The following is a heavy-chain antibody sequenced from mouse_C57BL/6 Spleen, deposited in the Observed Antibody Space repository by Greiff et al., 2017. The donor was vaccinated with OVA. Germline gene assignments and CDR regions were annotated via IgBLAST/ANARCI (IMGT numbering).Heavy chain of an antibody. V-gene: IGHV1-50*01. D-gene: IGHD1-1*01. CDR2: IDPSDSYT. Sequence: QVQLQQPGAELVKPGASVKLSCKASGYTFTSYWMQWVNQRPGQGLEWIGEIDPSDSYTNYNQKFKGKATLTVDTSSSTAYMQLSSLTSEDSAVYYCARGGKLYGSPDYWGQGTTLTVSS. CDR3: ARGGKLYGSPDY. J-gene: IGHJ2*01. CDR1: GYTFTSYW.